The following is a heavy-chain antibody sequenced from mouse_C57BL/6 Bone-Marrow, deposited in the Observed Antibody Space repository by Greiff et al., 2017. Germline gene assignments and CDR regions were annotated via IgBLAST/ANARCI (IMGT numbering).Heavy chain of an antibody. V-gene: IGHV5-12-1*01. CDR2: ISSGGGST. J-gene: IGHJ2*01. CDR3: ARVYYGYLYYFDY. Sequence: EVQLVESGGGLVKPGGSLKLSCAASGLAFSSYDMSWVRQTPEKRLEWVAYISSGGGSTYYPDTVKGRFTISRDNAKNTLYLQMSSLKSEDTAMYYCARVYYGYLYYFDYWGQGTTLTVSS. CDR1: GLAFSSYD. D-gene: IGHD2-2*01.